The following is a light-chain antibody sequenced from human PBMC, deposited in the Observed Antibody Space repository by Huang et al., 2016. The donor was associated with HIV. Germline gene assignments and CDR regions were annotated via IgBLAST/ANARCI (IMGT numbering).Light chain of an antibody. CDR2: ETS. CDR3: QQYDKWPPGLT. CDR1: QNVRNN. Sequence: EIMMTQSPATLSVSPGGRATLSCRASQNVRNNLAWYQQKTGQAPRLLIYETSTRASGIPSRFSGSGSATDCTLTISGLQSEDFAIYYCQQYDKWPPGLTFGGGTKVEI. J-gene: IGKJ4*01. V-gene: IGKV3D-15*01.